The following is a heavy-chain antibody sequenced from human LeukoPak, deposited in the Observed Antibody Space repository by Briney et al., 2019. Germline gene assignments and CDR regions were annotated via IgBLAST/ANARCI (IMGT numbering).Heavy chain of an antibody. CDR2: ISGSGGST. D-gene: IGHD3-22*01. J-gene: IGHJ4*02. V-gene: IGHV3-23*01. CDR3: AKDGVPAPSALVVVITGRFDY. Sequence: GGSLRLSCAASGFTFSSYAMSWVRQAPGKGLEWVSAISGSGGSTYYADSVKGRFTISRDNSKDTLYLQMNSLRAEDTAVYYCAKDGVPAPSALVVVITGRFDYWGQGTLVTASS. CDR1: GFTFSSYA.